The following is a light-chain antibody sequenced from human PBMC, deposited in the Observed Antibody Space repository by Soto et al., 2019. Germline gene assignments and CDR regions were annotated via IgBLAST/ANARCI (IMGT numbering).Light chain of an antibody. CDR1: QDISNY. Sequence: DIQMTQSPSSLSASVGDRVTITCQASQDISNYLNWYQQQPGKAPKLLSYDASNLETGVPSRFSGSGSGTDFTFTISSLQPEDIATYYCQQYDKLPYTFGQGTKLEIK. J-gene: IGKJ2*01. CDR2: DAS. CDR3: QQYDKLPYT. V-gene: IGKV1-33*01.